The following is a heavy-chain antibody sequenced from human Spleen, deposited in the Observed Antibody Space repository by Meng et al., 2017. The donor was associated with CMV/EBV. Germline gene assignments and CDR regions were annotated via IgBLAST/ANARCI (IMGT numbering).Heavy chain of an antibody. V-gene: IGHV3-21*01. CDR2: ITTSSYI. CDR3: ARDPRTTADYYFDN. Sequence: GGPLRLSCAASGFTFSSYSMNGVRQAPGKELEWVTSITTSSYIYYADSVKGRFTISRDNAENSLYLQIKRLRAEDTAVYYCARDPRTTADYYFDNWGQGTLVTVSS. CDR1: GFTFSSYS. D-gene: IGHD2/OR15-2a*01. J-gene: IGHJ4*02.